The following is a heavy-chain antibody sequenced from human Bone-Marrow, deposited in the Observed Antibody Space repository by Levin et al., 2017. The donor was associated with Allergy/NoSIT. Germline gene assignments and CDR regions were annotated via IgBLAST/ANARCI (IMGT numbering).Heavy chain of an antibody. CDR1: GFTLSDHY. D-gene: IGHD3-10*01. Sequence: GGSLRLSGAASGFTLSDHYMGWVRQAPGKGREWVGRSRNKAKSYSTAYAASVKGRFTISRHHSENSLYLQMSSLKTQDTAVYYCTRYFDSGNKEPGYWGHGPLVTVSS. J-gene: IGHJ4*01. V-gene: IGHV3-72*01. CDR2: SRNKAKSYST. CDR3: TRYFDSGNKEPGY.